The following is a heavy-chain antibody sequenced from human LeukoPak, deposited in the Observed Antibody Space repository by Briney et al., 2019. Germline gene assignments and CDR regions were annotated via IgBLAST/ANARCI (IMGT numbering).Heavy chain of an antibody. D-gene: IGHD2-15*01. J-gene: IGHJ5*02. CDR3: AKGFVVVVSATQSSWFDP. Sequence: PGGTLRLSCAASGFTFSSYGMSWVRQAPGKGLEWVSAISGSGGNTYYADSVKGRFTISRDNSENTLYLQMNSLRAEDTAVYYCAKGFVVVVSATQSSWFDPWGQGTLVTVSS. V-gene: IGHV3-23*01. CDR1: GFTFSSYG. CDR2: ISGSGGNT.